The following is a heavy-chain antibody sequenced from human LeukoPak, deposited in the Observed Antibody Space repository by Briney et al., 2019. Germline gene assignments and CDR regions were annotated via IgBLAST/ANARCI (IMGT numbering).Heavy chain of an antibody. J-gene: IGHJ4*02. Sequence: PSETLSLTCAVYGGSFSGYYWSWIRQPPGKGLEWIGEINHSGSTNYNPSLKSRVTISVDTSKNQFSLKLSSVTAADTAVYYCARSGLSYGSGSHYTGHFDYWGQGTLVTVSS. V-gene: IGHV4-34*01. CDR3: ARSGLSYGSGSHYTGHFDY. CDR1: GGSFSGYY. D-gene: IGHD3-10*01. CDR2: INHSGST.